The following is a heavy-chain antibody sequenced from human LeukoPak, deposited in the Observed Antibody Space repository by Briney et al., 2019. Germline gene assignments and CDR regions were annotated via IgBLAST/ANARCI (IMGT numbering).Heavy chain of an antibody. Sequence: PSQTLSLTCTVSGGSISSGGCYWRWSRQHPGKGLEWIVYIYYSGSTYYNPSLKSRVTISVDTSKNQFSLKLSSVTAADTAVYYCARGGYDYYYYGMDVWGKGTTVTVSS. D-gene: IGHD5-12*01. J-gene: IGHJ6*04. CDR3: ARGGYDYYYYGMDV. CDR2: IYYSGST. CDR1: GGSISSGGCY. V-gene: IGHV4-31*03.